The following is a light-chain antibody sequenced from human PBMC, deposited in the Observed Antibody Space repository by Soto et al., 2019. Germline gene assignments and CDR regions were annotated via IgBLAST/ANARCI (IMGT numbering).Light chain of an antibody. V-gene: IGKV1-5*01. CDR3: QQYNSYSGT. J-gene: IGKJ1*01. Sequence: DIQMTQSPSNLSASVGDRVTITCRASQSISSWLAWYQQKPGKAPKLLIYDASSLESGGPSRFSGSGSGTEFTLTISSLQPDDFATYCCQQYNSYSGTFGQGTKVEIK. CDR1: QSISSW. CDR2: DAS.